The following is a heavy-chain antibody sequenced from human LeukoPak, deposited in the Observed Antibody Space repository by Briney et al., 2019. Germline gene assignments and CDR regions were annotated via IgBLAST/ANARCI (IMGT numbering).Heavy chain of an antibody. CDR2: IIPILGIA. J-gene: IGHJ4*02. Sequence: SVKVSCTASGGTFSSYAISWVRQAPGQGLEWMGRIIPILGIANYAQKLQGRVTITADKSTSTAYMELSSLRSEDTAVYYCARVVSSGYYYGFYFDYWGQGTLVTVSS. V-gene: IGHV1-69*04. CDR1: GGTFSSYA. CDR3: ARVVSSGYYYGFYFDY. D-gene: IGHD3-22*01.